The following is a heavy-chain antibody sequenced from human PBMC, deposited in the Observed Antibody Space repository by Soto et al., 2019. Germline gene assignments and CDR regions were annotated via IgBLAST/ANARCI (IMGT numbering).Heavy chain of an antibody. CDR3: SMVRGDTFQH. CDR1: GGTFSSYA. CDR2: IIPIFGTA. Sequence: QVQLVQSGAEVKKPGSSVKVSCKASGGTFSSYAISWVRQAPGQGLEWMGGIIPIFGTANYAQKFQGRVTITADESPITAYVELSSLRSEDTAVYYCSMVRGDTFQHWGQGTLVTGSS. V-gene: IGHV1-69*12. J-gene: IGHJ1*01. D-gene: IGHD3-10*01.